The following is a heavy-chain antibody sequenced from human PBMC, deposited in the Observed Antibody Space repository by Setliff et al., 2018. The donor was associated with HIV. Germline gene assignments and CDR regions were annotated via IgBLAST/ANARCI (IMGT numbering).Heavy chain of an antibody. J-gene: IGHJ4*02. CDR3: ARSDSANTHLDF. CDR2: INTNNGNP. V-gene: IGHV7-4-1*01. D-gene: IGHD2-15*01. Sequence: SVKVSCKASAATFTNCLINWVRQAPGQGLEWMGWINTNNGNPTYAQGFTGRFVFSSDTSVRTAYLQIVGLKAEDTAVYFCARSDSANTHLDFWSPGTLVTVSS. CDR1: AATFTNCL.